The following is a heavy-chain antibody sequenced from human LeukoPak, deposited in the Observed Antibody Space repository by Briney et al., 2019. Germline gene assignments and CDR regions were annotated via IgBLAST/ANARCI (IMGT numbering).Heavy chain of an antibody. CDR1: GFTFSSYA. CDR3: AKEGYSYALGGMDV. J-gene: IGHJ6*02. D-gene: IGHD5-18*01. CDR2: ISGSGDST. Sequence: GGSLRLSCAASGFTFSSYAMNWVRQAPGKGLEWVSTISGSGDSTYYADSAKGRFTISRDNSKNTLHLQMNSLRVEDTAVYYCAKEGYSYALGGMDVWGQGTTVTVSS. V-gene: IGHV3-23*01.